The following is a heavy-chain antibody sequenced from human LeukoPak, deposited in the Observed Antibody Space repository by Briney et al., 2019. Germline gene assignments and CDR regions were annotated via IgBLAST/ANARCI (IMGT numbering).Heavy chain of an antibody. J-gene: IGHJ6*03. Sequence: PGGSLRLSCAASGLIFSNYWMSWVRQAPGKGLEWVANINYDGSEKYYVASGKGRFIISRDNAKNSLYLQMNSLRAEDTAVYYCARDPVLSSSFYYYYYMDVWGKGTTVTISS. CDR3: ARDPVLSSSFYYYYYMDV. V-gene: IGHV3-7*01. D-gene: IGHD6-13*01. CDR2: INYDGSEK. CDR1: GLIFSNYW.